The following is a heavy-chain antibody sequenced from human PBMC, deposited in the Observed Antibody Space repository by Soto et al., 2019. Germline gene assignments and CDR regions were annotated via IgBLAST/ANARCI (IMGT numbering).Heavy chain of an antibody. CDR3: ASPGGSHYPAIDY. V-gene: IGHV1-2*02. Sequence: QVQLVQSGAEVKKPGASVKVSCKASGYTFTGYYMHWVRQAPGQGLEWMGWINPYSGGTNYAKKCQGRVTMTRDTSISTAYMELSRLRSDDTAVYYCASPGGSHYPAIDYWGQGTLVTVSS. CDR1: GYTFTGYY. D-gene: IGHD6-25*01. CDR2: INPYSGGT. J-gene: IGHJ4*02.